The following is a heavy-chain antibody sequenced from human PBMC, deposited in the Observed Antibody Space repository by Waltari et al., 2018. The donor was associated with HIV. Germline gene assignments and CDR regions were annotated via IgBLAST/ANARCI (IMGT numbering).Heavy chain of an antibody. Sequence: VQLQQWGTGRLMPSETLSLTCAVYGGSFNGYYWTWIRQSPGNGLEWIGEVDYSGDTNYSQSLKSRLTISGDTSKNQFSLKLTSMTTADTGVYYCARGPHTSIFGVGKYFQPWGQGTLVTVSS. CDR3: ARGPHTSIFGVGKYFQP. D-gene: IGHD3-3*01. CDR1: GGSFNGYY. V-gene: IGHV4-34*02. J-gene: IGHJ1*01. CDR2: VDYSGDT.